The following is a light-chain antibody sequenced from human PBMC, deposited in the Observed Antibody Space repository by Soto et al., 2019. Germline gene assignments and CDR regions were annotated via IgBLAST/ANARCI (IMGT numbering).Light chain of an antibody. V-gene: IGKV3-20*01. CDR2: DAS. CDR3: QQYGSSPRT. CDR1: QSVSSSY. Sequence: EIVLTQSPGTLSLSPGERATLSCRASQSVSSSYLAWYQQKPGQAPRLLIYDASSSATGIPDRFSGSGSGTDFTLTISRLEPEDFALYYCQQYGSSPRTFGQGTKAEIK. J-gene: IGKJ1*01.